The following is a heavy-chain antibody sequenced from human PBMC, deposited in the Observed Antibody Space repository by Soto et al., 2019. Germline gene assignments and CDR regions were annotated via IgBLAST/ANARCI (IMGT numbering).Heavy chain of an antibody. J-gene: IGHJ4*02. CDR1: GYAFTTYG. Sequence: QVHLVQSGAEVKKPGASVKVSCKGSGYAFTTYGITWVRQAPGQGLEWMGWISAHNGNTNYAQKPQGRVTVTRETSTSTAYMELRSLRSDDTAVYYCARGRYGDYWGQGDRVTVSS. CDR2: ISAHNGNT. D-gene: IGHD1-1*01. V-gene: IGHV1-18*01. CDR3: ARGRYGDY.